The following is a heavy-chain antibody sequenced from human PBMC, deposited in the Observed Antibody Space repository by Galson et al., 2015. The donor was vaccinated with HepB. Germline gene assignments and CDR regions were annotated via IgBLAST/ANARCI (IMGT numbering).Heavy chain of an antibody. D-gene: IGHD4-17*01. CDR2: INSDGSST. J-gene: IGHJ6*02. CDR1: GFTFSSYW. CDR3: ARDPVDYGDFLDYYYDMDV. Sequence: SLRLSCAASGFTFSSYWMHRVRQAPGKGLVWVSRINSDGSSTSYADSVKGRFTISRDNAKNTLYLQMNSLRAEDTAVYYCARDPVDYGDFLDYYYDMDVWGQGTTVTVSS. V-gene: IGHV3-74*01.